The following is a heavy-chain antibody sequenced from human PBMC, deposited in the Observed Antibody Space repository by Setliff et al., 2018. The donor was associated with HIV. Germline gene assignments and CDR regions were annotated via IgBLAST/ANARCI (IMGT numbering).Heavy chain of an antibody. D-gene: IGHD3-22*01. CDR2: ISAYNGNT. J-gene: IGHJ4*02. CDR1: GYTFTDYG. Sequence: ASVKVSCKASGYTFTDYGISWVRQAPGQGLEWMGWISAYNGNTNYAQKLQGRVTMTTDTSTSTAYMELRSLRSDDTAVYYCARDKAYYYDSSGSNDFDYWGQGTLVTVSS. CDR3: ARDKAYYYDSSGSNDFDY. V-gene: IGHV1-18*01.